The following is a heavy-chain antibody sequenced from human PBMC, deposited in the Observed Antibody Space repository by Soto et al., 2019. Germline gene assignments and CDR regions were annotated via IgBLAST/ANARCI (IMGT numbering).Heavy chain of an antibody. CDR1: GESISSGGYY. Sequence: QVQLQESGPGLVKASQTLSLICSVSGESISSGGYYWSWIRHHPGKGLEWIGYIYDSESAYYNPSLKSRVTISMDTSKNHFAMKLSSVTAADTAVYYCARASSSSSAADYWGQGTQITVSS. V-gene: IGHV4-31*03. CDR2: IYDSESA. J-gene: IGHJ4*02. D-gene: IGHD6-6*01. CDR3: ARASSSSSAADY.